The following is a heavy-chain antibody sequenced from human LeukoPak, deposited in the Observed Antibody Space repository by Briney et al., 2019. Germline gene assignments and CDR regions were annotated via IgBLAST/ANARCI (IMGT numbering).Heavy chain of an antibody. D-gene: IGHD5-24*01. Sequence: PSETLSLTCTVSGGSINSYYWSWIRQPPGKGLEWIGYIYYSGSTNYSPSLKSRVTISVDTSKNQFSLKLSSVTAADTAVYYCARGWLQLDYWGQGTLVTVSS. V-gene: IGHV4-59*12. J-gene: IGHJ4*02. CDR3: ARGWLQLDY. CDR2: IYYSGST. CDR1: GGSINSYY.